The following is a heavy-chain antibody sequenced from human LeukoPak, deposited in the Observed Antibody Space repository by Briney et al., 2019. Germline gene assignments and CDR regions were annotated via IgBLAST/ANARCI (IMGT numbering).Heavy chain of an antibody. V-gene: IGHV4-39*07. CDR1: GGSISSSSYY. CDR3: ARSEGSSRYYYYYMDV. J-gene: IGHJ6*03. CDR2: IYYSGST. D-gene: IGHD6-6*01. Sequence: PSETLSLTCTVSGGSISSSSYYWGWIRQPPGKGLEWIGSIYYSGSTYYNPSLKSRVTISVDTSKNQFSLKLSSVTAADTAVYYCARSEGSSRYYYYYMDVWGKGTTVTVSS.